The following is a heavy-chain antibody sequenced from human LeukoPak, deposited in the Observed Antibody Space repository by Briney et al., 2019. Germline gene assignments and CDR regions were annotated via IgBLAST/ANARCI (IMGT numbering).Heavy chain of an antibody. J-gene: IGHJ4*02. CDR3: ARGGSYFDY. CDR2: IKQDGSEK. Sequence: GGSLRLSCAASGFTLSSYWMSWVRQAPGKGLEWVANIKQDGSEKYYVDSVKGRFTISRDNAKNSLYVQMNSLRAEDTAVYYCARGGSYFDYWGQGTLVTVSS. D-gene: IGHD2-15*01. CDR1: GFTLSSYW. V-gene: IGHV3-7*01.